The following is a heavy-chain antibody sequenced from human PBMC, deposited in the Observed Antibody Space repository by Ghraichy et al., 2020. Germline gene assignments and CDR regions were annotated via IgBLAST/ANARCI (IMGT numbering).Heavy chain of an antibody. CDR2: IKRDGSEK. D-gene: IGHD3-3*01. Sequence: GGSLRLSCAASGFTFSSYWMSWVRQAPGKGLEWVANIKRDGSEKYYVDSVKGRFTISRDNAKNSLYLQMNSLRAEDTAVYYCARGITIFGVVPHFDYWGQGTLVTVSS. J-gene: IGHJ4*02. V-gene: IGHV3-7*01. CDR1: GFTFSSYW. CDR3: ARGITIFGVVPHFDY.